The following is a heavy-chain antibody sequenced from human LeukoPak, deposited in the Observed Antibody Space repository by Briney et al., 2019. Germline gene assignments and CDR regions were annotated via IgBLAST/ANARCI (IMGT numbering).Heavy chain of an antibody. J-gene: IGHJ3*02. D-gene: IGHD3-3*01. Sequence: SETLSLTCTVSGGSISSYYWSWIRQPAGKGLEWIGRIYTSGSTNYNPSLKSRVTMSVDTSKNQFSLKLSSVTAADTAVYYCARAHPYDFWSGWAFDIWGQGTMVTVSS. CDR1: GGSISSYY. CDR3: ARAHPYDFWSGWAFDI. CDR2: IYTSGST. V-gene: IGHV4-4*07.